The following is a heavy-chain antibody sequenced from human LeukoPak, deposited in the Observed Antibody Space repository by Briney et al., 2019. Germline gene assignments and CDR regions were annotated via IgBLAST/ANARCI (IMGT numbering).Heavy chain of an antibody. CDR1: DGSISSYY. V-gene: IGHV4-4*07. CDR2: FYTSGNT. CDR3: ARGLYDSTGYPKKYFYYMDV. J-gene: IGHJ6*03. D-gene: IGHD3-22*01. Sequence: PSETLSLTCTVSDGSISSYYWSWIRKPAGKGLEWIGRFYTSGNTNYHPSLRSRVTMSVDTSKNQFSLKLSSVTAAGTAVYYCARGLYDSTGYPKKYFYYMDVWGKGTTVVVSS.